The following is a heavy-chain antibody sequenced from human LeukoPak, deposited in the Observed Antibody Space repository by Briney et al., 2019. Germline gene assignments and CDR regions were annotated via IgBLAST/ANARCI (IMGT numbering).Heavy chain of an antibody. CDR2: IYYSGST. D-gene: IGHD3-22*01. CDR3: ARDPYYDSSGDAFDI. V-gene: IGHV4-59*12. J-gene: IGHJ3*02. Sequence: SETLSLTCTVSGGSISSYYWSWIRQPPGKGLGWIGNIYYSGSTNYNPSLKSRVTISVDTSKNQFSLKLSSVTAADTAVYYCARDPYYDSSGDAFDIWGQGTMVTVSS. CDR1: GGSISSYY.